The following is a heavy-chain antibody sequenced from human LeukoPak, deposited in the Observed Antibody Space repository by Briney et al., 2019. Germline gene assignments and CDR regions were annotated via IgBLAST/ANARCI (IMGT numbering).Heavy chain of an antibody. Sequence: GGSLRLSCAASGFTFSAYSMIWVRQAPGKGLEWVSSISSSSSHIYYTDSLMGRFTVSRDNAKGSLDLQMNSLRVEDTAVYYCAKTGTPWYYFDYWGQGTLVTVSS. V-gene: IGHV3-21*04. CDR3: AKTGTPWYYFDY. J-gene: IGHJ4*02. CDR2: ISSSSSHI. D-gene: IGHD1-1*01. CDR1: GFTFSAYS.